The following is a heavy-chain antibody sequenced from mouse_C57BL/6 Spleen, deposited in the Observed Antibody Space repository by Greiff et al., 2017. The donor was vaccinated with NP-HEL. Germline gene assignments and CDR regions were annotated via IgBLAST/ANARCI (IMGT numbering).Heavy chain of an antibody. V-gene: IGHV1-26*01. CDR3: AGAGSWYAY. CDR1: GFTFTDYY. J-gene: IGHJ3*01. CDR2: INPHNGCT. Sequence: EVQLQQSGPELVKPGASVKISCTASGFTFTDYYMTWLIHRPGKSLLWIGDINPHNGCTSYNQNLQGPATLTVDKSPRTAYMELRSLTSEDSAVYYCAGAGSWYAYWGQVTLVTVSA.